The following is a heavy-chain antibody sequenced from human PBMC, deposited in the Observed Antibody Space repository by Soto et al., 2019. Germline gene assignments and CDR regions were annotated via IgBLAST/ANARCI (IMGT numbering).Heavy chain of an antibody. Sequence: ASVKVSCKASGYTFTGYYMHWVRQAPGQGXEWMGWINPNSGGTNYAQKFQGWVTMTRDTSISTAYMELSRLRSDDTAVYYCARGLGSGYDFGYYYCMDVWGQGTTVTVS. D-gene: IGHD5-12*01. CDR3: ARGLGSGYDFGYYYCMDV. V-gene: IGHV1-2*04. CDR2: INPNSGGT. CDR1: GYTFTGYY. J-gene: IGHJ6*02.